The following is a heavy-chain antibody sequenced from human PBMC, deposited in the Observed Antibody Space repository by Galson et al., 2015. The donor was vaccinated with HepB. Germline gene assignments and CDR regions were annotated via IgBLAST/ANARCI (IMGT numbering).Heavy chain of an antibody. V-gene: IGHV3-15*01. CDR3: TTWNWNYEED. CDR2: IKSKTHGGTT. J-gene: IGHJ4*02. CDR1: GFTFTNAW. Sequence: SLRLSCAASGFTFTNAWMTWVRQAPGKGLEWVGRIKSKTHGGTTDYAAPVKGTFTISRDDSKNTLYLQMNSLKTEDTAVYYGTTWNWNYEEDCGQGTLVTVSS. D-gene: IGHD1-7*01.